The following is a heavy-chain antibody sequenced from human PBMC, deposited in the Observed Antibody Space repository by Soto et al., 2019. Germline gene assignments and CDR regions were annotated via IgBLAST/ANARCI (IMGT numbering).Heavy chain of an antibody. CDR3: ATLFSPSDYYDSSGL. CDR2: FDPEDGET. CDR1: GYTLTELS. Sequence: ASVKVSCKVSGYTLTELSMHWVRQAPGKGLEWMGGFDPEDGETIYAQKFQGRVTMTEDTSTDTAYMELSSLRSEDTAVYCCATLFSPSDYYDSSGLWGQGTMVTVSS. D-gene: IGHD3-22*01. J-gene: IGHJ3*01. V-gene: IGHV1-24*01.